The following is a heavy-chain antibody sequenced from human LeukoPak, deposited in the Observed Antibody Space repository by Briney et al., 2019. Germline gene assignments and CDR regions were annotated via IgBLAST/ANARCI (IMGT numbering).Heavy chain of an antibody. CDR3: AKADHGDYEGTFDY. J-gene: IGHJ4*02. CDR1: GFTFGSYA. V-gene: IGHV3-23*01. CDR2: ISGSAGTT. D-gene: IGHD4-17*01. Sequence: GGSLRLSCAASGFTFGSYAMSWVRQAPGKGLEWVSVISGSAGTTYYADSVKGRFTISRDNSKNTLYLQMNSLRAEDTAVYYCAKADHGDYEGTFDYWGQGTLVTVSS.